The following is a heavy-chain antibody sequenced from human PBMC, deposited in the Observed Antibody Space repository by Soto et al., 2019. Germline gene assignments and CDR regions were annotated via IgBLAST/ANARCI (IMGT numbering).Heavy chain of an antibody. Sequence: SETTYLTCTVCGGSISSGDYYWSWIRQPPGKGLEWIGYIYYSGSTYYNPSLKSRVTISVDTSKNQFSLKLSSVTAADTAVYYCARAFSNYPYYYYGMDVWGQGTTVTVS. CDR2: IYYSGST. CDR1: GGSISSGDYY. V-gene: IGHV4-30-4*01. CDR3: ARAFSNYPYYYYGMDV. J-gene: IGHJ6*02. D-gene: IGHD4-4*01.